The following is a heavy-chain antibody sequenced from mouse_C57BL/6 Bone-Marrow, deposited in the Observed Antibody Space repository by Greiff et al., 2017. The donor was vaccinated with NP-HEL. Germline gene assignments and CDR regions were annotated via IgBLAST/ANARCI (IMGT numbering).Heavy chain of an antibody. J-gene: IGHJ3*01. Sequence: VQLVESGAELVRPGTSVKMSCKASGYTFTNYWIGWAKQRPGHGLEWIGDIYPGGGYTNYNEKFKGKATLTADKSSSTAYMQFSSLTSEDSAIYYCARGGRQLRQSWFAYWGQGTLVTVSA. V-gene: IGHV1-63*01. D-gene: IGHD3-2*02. CDR3: ARGGRQLRQSWFAY. CDR1: GYTFTNYW. CDR2: IYPGGGYT.